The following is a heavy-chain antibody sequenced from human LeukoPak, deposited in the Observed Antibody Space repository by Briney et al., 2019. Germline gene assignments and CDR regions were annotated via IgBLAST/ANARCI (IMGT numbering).Heavy chain of an antibody. Sequence: SETLSLTCTVSGGSISSSSYYWGWIRQPPGKGLEWIGSIYYSGSTYYNPSLKSRVTMSVDTSKNQFSLKLSSVTAADTAVYYCAREEGSAGRDDAFDIWGQGTMVTVSS. CDR2: IYYSGST. D-gene: IGHD3-10*01. CDR1: GGSISSSSYY. V-gene: IGHV4-39*07. CDR3: AREEGSAGRDDAFDI. J-gene: IGHJ3*02.